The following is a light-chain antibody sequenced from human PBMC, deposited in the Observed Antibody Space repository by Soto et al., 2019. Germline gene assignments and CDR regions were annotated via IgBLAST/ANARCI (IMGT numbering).Light chain of an antibody. CDR3: HQYYSAPYT. Sequence: DIVMTQSPDSLAVSLGERATINCKSSQSVLKSSSNKNYLAWYQQKAGQPPNLLIYWASTRESGVPDRFSGSGSGTDFTLTISSLQTEDVAVYYCHQYYSAPYTFGQGTKLEIK. V-gene: IGKV4-1*01. CDR1: QSVLKSSSNKNY. J-gene: IGKJ2*01. CDR2: WAS.